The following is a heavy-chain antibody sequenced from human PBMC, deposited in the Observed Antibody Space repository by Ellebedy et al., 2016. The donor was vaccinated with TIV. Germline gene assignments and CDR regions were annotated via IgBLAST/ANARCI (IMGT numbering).Heavy chain of an antibody. V-gene: IGHV3-23*01. CDR3: VKGLRVGAADSFDI. D-gene: IGHD1-26*01. J-gene: IGHJ3*02. Sequence: GGSLRLSXAAPGFTFSTFGMGWVRQAPGKGLEWVSVISAGSDTTLYAISVKGRFTISRDNSKNTLNLQMGSLRPDDTALYYCVKGLRVGAADSFDIWGQGTMVTVSS. CDR1: GFTFSTFG. CDR2: ISAGSDTT.